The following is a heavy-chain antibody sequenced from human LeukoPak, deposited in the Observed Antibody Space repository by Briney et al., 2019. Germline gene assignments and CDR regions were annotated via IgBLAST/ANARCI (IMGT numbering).Heavy chain of an antibody. J-gene: IGHJ4*02. CDR2: ISSSGRTI. Sequence: GGSLRLSCAVSGFTFSSYEMNWVRQAPGKGLEWVSYISSSGRTIYYTDSVKGRFTISRDSAKNSLDLQMNSLRVEDTAVYYCARRAIAEGFDYWGQGILVTVSS. CDR1: GFTFSSYE. D-gene: IGHD6-13*01. V-gene: IGHV3-48*03. CDR3: ARRAIAEGFDY.